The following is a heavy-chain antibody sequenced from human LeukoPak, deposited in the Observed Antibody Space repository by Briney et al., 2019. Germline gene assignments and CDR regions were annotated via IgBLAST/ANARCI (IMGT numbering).Heavy chain of an antibody. D-gene: IGHD2-2*01. J-gene: IGHJ6*02. CDR1: GGSISSSTYY. CDR3: ARDAPVASRYYGMDV. CDR2: IYYSGST. V-gene: IGHV4-39*02. Sequence: SETLSLTCTVSGGSISSSTYYWGWIRQPPGKGLEWIGSIYYSGSTYYNPSLKSRVTISVGTSKNQFSLKLSSVAAADTAFYYCARDAPVASRYYGMDVWGQGTTVTVSS.